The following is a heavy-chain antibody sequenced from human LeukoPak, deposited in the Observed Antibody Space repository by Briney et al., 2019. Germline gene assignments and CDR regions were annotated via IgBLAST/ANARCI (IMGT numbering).Heavy chain of an antibody. CDR1: GFTFSSYA. CDR3: AKATTVTMWSDY. V-gene: IGHV3-23*01. CDR2: ISGSGGST. Sequence: GGSLRFSCAASGFTFSSYAMSWVRQAPGKGLEWVPAISGSGGSTYYADSVKGRFTISRDNSKNTLYLRMNSLRAEDTAVYYCAKATTVTMWSDYWGQGTLVTVSS. J-gene: IGHJ4*02. D-gene: IGHD4-17*01.